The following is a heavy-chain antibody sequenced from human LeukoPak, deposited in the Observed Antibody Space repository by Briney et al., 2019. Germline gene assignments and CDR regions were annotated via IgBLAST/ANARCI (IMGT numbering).Heavy chain of an antibody. V-gene: IGHV4-30-2*01. CDR1: GGSISSGGYY. Sequence: PSETLSLTCTVSGGSISSGGYYWSWIRQPPGKGLEWIAYIHQSGDTYYNPSLKSQVTVSADRSKNQFSLKLSSVTAADTAVYYCARDGCSGGSCYDYWGQGTLVTVSS. D-gene: IGHD2-15*01. CDR3: ARDGCSGGSCYDY. CDR2: IHQSGDT. J-gene: IGHJ4*02.